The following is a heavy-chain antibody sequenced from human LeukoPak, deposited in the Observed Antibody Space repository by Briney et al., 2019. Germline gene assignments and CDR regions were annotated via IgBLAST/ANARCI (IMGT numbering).Heavy chain of an antibody. J-gene: IGHJ4*02. V-gene: IGHV3-7*01. D-gene: IGHD2-2*01. CDR3: TRVRVVVPSAFDYCDF. Sequence: GGSLRLSCAASGFTFNSYWMWWVRQASGKGLEWVANINPYGSDTYYADSVKGRFTISRDNAENSLYLQMNSLRAEDTAVYYCTRVRVVVPSAFDYCDFWGQGTPVTVSS. CDR2: INPYGSDT. CDR1: GFTFNSYW.